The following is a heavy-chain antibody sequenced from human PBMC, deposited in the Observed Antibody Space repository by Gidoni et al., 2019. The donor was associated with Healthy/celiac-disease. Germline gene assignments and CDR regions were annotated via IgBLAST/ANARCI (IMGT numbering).Heavy chain of an antibody. CDR3: ARDSRGFDY. V-gene: IGHV4-4*02. CDR1: GGSISSSNW. CDR2: IYHSGST. J-gene: IGHJ4*02. Sequence: QVQLQESGPGLVKPSGTLSLTCAVSGGSISSSNWCSWVRQPPGKGLEWIREIYHSGSTNNNQSLKSRVTISVDKSMNQFSLKLSSVAAADTAVYYCARDSRGFDYWGQGTLVTVSS. D-gene: IGHD3-10*01.